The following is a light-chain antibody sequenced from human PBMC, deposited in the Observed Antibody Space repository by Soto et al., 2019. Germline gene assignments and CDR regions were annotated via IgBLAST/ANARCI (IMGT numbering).Light chain of an antibody. CDR1: QSVSSY. CDR2: DAS. V-gene: IGKV3-11*01. J-gene: IGKJ4*01. CDR3: QQRSNGPHLT. Sequence: EIVLTQSPATLSLSPGERATLSCRASQSVSSYLAWYQQKPGQAPRLLIYDASNRATGIPARFSGSGSGTDFTLTISSLEPEDFAVYYCQQRSNGPHLTFGGGTKVDIK.